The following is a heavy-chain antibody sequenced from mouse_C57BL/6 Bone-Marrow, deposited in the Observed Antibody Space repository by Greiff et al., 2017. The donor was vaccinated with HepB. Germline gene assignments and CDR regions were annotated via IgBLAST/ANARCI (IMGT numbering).Heavy chain of an antibody. CDR1: GFNIKDDY. V-gene: IGHV14-4*01. J-gene: IGHJ3*01. CDR3: TCWEETY. Sequence: VQLKESGAELVRPGASVKLSCTASGFNIKDDYMHWVKQRPEQGLEWIGWIDPENGDTEYASKFQGKATITADTSSNTAYLPLSSLTSEDTAVYYCTCWEETYWGQGTLVTVSA. D-gene: IGHD4-1*01. CDR2: IDPENGDT.